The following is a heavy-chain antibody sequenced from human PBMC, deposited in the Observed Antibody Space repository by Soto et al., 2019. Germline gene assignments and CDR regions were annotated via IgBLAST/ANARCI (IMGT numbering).Heavy chain of an antibody. V-gene: IGHV4-38-2*02. J-gene: IGHJ5*02. Sequence: SETLSLTCAVSGYSISSGYYWGWIGQPPGKGLEWIGSIYHSGSTYYNPSLKSRVTISVDTSKNQFSLKLSSVTAADTAVYYCARDRAGTTRVNWFDPWGQGTLVTVS. CDR3: ARDRAGTTRVNWFDP. CDR2: IYHSGST. CDR1: GYSISSGYY. D-gene: IGHD1-7*01.